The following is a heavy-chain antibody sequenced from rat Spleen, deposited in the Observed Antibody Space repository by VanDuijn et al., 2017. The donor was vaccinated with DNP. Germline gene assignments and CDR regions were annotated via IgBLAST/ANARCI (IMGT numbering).Heavy chain of an antibody. Sequence: EVQLVESGGDVVQPGRSLKLSCAASGFTFSDYNMAWVRQAPKKVLEWVATISYDGSSTYYRDSVKGRFTISRDNAKSTLYLQMDSLRSEDTATYYCARRDHAMDAWGQGTSVTVSS. CDR3: ARRDHAMDA. V-gene: IGHV5-7*01. J-gene: IGHJ4*01. CDR1: GFTFSDYN. CDR2: ISYDGSST.